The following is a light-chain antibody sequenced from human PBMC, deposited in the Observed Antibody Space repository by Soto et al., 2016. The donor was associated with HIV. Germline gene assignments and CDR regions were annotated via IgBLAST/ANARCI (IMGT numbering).Light chain of an antibody. CDR3: QQYKTFPLA. CDR1: QDISNY. V-gene: IGKV1-16*01. CDR2: AAS. Sequence: DIQMTQSPSSLSASVGDRVTITCRASQDISNYLAWFQQRPGKVPQSLIYAASLLHSGVPSRFSGSGSGTDFTLTITSLQPEDFATYYCQQYKTFPLAFGGGTKVEIK. J-gene: IGKJ4*01.